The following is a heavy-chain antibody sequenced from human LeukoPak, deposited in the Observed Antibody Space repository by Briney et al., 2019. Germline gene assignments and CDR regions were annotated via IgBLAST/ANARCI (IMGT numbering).Heavy chain of an antibody. Sequence: SETLSLTCTVSGYSIGSGYYWGWIRQPPGNGLEWIGSIYHSGSTYYNPSLKSRVTISVDTSKNQFSLKLSSVTAADTAVYYCARVDDYSNIDYWGQGTLVTVSS. D-gene: IGHD4-11*01. CDR3: ARVDDYSNIDY. CDR1: GYSIGSGYY. J-gene: IGHJ4*02. CDR2: IYHSGST. V-gene: IGHV4-38-2*02.